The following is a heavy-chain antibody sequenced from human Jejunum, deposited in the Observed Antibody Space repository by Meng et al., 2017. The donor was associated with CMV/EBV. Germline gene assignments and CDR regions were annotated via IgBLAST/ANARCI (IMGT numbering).Heavy chain of an antibody. D-gene: IGHD2-8*01. CDR2: ISSNESGI. V-gene: IGHV3-11*01. CDR3: ARGVWVGYCPNVFCFNNWFDP. J-gene: IGHJ5*02. Sequence: DYYMTWSRQAPGKGLEWISSISSNESGIYYGDSVKGRFTIARDNAKNSLHLQMSSLRAEDTAVYYCARGVWVGYCPNVFCFNNWFDPWGQGTLVTVSS. CDR1: DYY.